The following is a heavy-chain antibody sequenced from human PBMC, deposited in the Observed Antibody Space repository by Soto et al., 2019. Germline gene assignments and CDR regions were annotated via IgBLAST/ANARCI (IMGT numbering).Heavy chain of an antibody. D-gene: IGHD5-18*01. CDR1: GFTFSSYW. V-gene: IGHV3-74*01. CDR2: INSDGSIT. CDR3: ALVERGYSYGYDFDY. Sequence: EVQLVESGGGLVQPGGSLRLSCAASGFTFSSYWMHWVRQAPGKGLVWVSRINSDGSITSYADSVKGRFTISRDNAKNTLYLQMNSLRAEDTAVYYCALVERGYSYGYDFDYWGQGTLVTVSS. J-gene: IGHJ4*02.